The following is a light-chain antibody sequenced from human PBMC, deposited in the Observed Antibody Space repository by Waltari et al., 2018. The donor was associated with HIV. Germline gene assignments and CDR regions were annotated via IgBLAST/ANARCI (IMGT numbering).Light chain of an antibody. J-gene: IGKJ2*01. CDR3: QQYYISPYT. V-gene: IGKV4-1*01. CDR2: WAC. Sequence: VVIQSPESLAVSVGERATISCTSGRSVFYSSSQKNFLAWYQQKPGQPPKLLISWACTREFGVPDRFSGSGSGTDFTLTISSLQAEDVAVYYCQQYYISPYTFGQGTKVEIK. CDR1: RSVFYSSSQKNF.